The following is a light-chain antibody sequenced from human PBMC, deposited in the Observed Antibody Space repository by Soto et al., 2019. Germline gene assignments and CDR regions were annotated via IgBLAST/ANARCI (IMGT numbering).Light chain of an antibody. CDR3: QQYFSTPLT. CDR2: WAS. CDR1: QSVFYSSNNNNY. J-gene: IGKJ4*01. Sequence: DIVMTQSPDSLTVSLGERATINCKSSQSVFYSSNNNNYLAWYQQKPGQPPKLLIYWASTRESGVPARFSGSVSGTNFTLTISSLQAEDVAVYYCQQYFSTPLTFGGGTKVEI. V-gene: IGKV4-1*01.